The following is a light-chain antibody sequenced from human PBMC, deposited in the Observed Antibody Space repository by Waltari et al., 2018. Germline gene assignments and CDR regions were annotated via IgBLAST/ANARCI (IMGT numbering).Light chain of an antibody. V-gene: IGLV1-47*01. J-gene: IGLJ3*02. CDR3: AAWDDSLSGRV. CDR2: RNN. CDR1: RSNIGSNY. Sequence: QSVLTQPPSASGTPGQRVTIACSGRRSNIGSNYVYWYQQLPGTALKLLIYRNNQRPSGVPDRFSGSKSGTSASLAISGLRSEDEADYYCAAWDDSLSGRVFGGGTKVTVL.